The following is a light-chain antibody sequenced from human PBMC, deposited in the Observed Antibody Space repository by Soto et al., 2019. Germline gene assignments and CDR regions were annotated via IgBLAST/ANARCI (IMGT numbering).Light chain of an antibody. Sequence: QSALTQPASVSGSPGQSITISCTGTSNDVGDYNHVSWYQQNPGKAPKLMIYDVINRPSGVSNRFSGSKSGNTASLTISGLQAEDEADYYCSSYTSSNTYVFGTGTKLTVL. J-gene: IGLJ1*01. CDR2: DVI. V-gene: IGLV2-14*01. CDR3: SSYTSSNTYV. CDR1: SNDVGDYNH.